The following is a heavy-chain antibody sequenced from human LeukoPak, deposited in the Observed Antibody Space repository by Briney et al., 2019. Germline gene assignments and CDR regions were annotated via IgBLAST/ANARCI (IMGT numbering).Heavy chain of an antibody. CDR3: ARGRYGSGDYTGFY. J-gene: IGHJ4*02. V-gene: IGHV3-74*01. CDR1: GFTFSTYW. Sequence: GGTLRLSCAASGFTFSTYWMHWVRQTPGKGLVWVSRIDSDGSSTSYADSVKGRFTISRDNAKYTLYLQMNNLRAEDTAVYYCARGRYGSGDYTGFYWGQGTLVTVSS. CDR2: IDSDGSST. D-gene: IGHD3-10*01.